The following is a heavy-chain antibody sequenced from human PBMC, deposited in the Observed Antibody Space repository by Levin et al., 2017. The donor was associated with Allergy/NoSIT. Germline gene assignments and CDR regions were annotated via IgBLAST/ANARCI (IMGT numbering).Heavy chain of an antibody. V-gene: IGHV3-23*01. J-gene: IGHJ4*02. CDR1: GFTFSSYA. CDR2: ISGSGGST. Sequence: ASVKVSCAASGFTFSSYAMSWVRQAPGKGLEWVSAISGSGGSTYYADSVKGRFTISRDNSKNTLYLQMNSLRAEDTAVYYCAKEGGNFDYWGQGTLVTVSS. D-gene: IGHD1-14*01. CDR3: AKEGGNFDY.